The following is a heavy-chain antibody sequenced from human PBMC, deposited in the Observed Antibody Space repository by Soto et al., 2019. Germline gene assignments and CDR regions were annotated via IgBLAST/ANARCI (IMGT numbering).Heavy chain of an antibody. Sequence: SETLSLTCTVSGGSISSYYWSWIRQPPGKGLEWIGYIYYSGSTNYNPSLKSRVAISVDTSKNQFSLKLSSVTAADTAVYYCARAILLWFGELSFFDPWGQGTLVTVSS. V-gene: IGHV4-59*01. J-gene: IGHJ5*02. D-gene: IGHD3-10*01. CDR1: GGSISSYY. CDR3: ARAILLWFGELSFFDP. CDR2: IYYSGST.